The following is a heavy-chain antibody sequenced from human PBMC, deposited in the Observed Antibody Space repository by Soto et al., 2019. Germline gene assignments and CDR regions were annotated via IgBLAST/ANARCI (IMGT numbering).Heavy chain of an antibody. D-gene: IGHD2-21*01. V-gene: IGHV4-31*03. CDR2: IYYRGNT. CDR3: ARAAPEGHPVVPDY. J-gene: IGHJ4*02. Sequence: QVQLQESGPGLVKPSQTLSLTCTVSGGSISGGGYYLNWIRHHPGKGLEWIGYIYYRGNTQYNPSLKSRVTISVDTSKNQSSLRLTSVTAADTAVYYWARAAPEGHPVVPDYWGQGTLVIVSS. CDR1: GGSISGGGYY.